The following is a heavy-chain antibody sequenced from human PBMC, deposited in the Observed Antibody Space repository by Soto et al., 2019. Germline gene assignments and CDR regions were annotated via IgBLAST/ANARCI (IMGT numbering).Heavy chain of an antibody. CDR1: GYTFTSYA. Sequence: ASVKVSCKASGYTFTSYAMHWVRQAPGQRLEWMGWINAGNGNTKYSQKFQGRVTITRDTSASTAYMELSSLRSEDTAVYYCATKDSSGYPAHDAFDIWGQGXMVTV. D-gene: IGHD3-22*01. J-gene: IGHJ3*02. CDR2: INAGNGNT. CDR3: ATKDSSGYPAHDAFDI. V-gene: IGHV1-3*01.